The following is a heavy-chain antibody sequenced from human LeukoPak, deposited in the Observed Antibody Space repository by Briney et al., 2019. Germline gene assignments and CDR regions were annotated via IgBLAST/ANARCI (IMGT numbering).Heavy chain of an antibody. CDR1: GGSFSSGGHY. J-gene: IGHJ6*02. D-gene: IGHD3-22*01. CDR2: IYNTGNT. CDR3: ARALDYYDTSGYYPIHYYFYGMDV. Sequence: SQTLSLTCSVSGGSFSSGGHYWSWIRQHPGKGLEWLGYIYNTGNTYYNPSLKSRITISIDTSKNQFSLKLSSVTAADTAVYFCARALDYYDTSGYYPIHYYFYGMDVWGQGTTATVSS. V-gene: IGHV4-31*02.